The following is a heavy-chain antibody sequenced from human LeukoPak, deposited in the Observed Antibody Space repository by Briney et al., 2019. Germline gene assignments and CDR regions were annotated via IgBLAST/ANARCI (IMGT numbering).Heavy chain of an antibody. CDR1: GYTFTSYG. J-gene: IGHJ4*02. D-gene: IGHD3-22*01. CDR2: ISAYNGNT. Sequence: ASVKVSCKASGYTFTSYGISWVRQAPGQGLEWMGWISAYNGNTNYAQKLQGRVTMTTDTSTSTAYMELRGLRSDDTAVYYCARDPGTSSGYYYGRLGYWGQGTLVTVSS. CDR3: ARDPGTSSGYYYGRLGY. V-gene: IGHV1-18*01.